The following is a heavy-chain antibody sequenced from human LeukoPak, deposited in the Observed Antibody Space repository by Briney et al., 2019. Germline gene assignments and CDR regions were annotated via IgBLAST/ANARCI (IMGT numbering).Heavy chain of an antibody. J-gene: IGHJ6*03. CDR2: IIPIFDTT. CDR1: GGTFSSYA. D-gene: IGHD3-10*01. V-gene: IGHV1-69*06. Sequence: ASVTVSCKASGGTFSSYAINWVRQAPGQGLEWMGGIIPIFDTTNYAQNFQGRVTITADKSTNTAYMELSSLRSEDTAVYYCARAIRGSKIASRYYFYYMDIWGKGTTVTVSS. CDR3: ARAIRGSKIASRYYFYYMDI.